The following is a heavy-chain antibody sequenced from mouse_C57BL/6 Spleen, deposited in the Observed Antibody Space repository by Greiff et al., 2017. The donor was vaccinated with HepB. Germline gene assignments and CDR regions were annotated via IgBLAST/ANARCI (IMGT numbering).Heavy chain of an antibody. CDR1: GYAFSSSW. V-gene: IGHV1-82*01. CDR2: IYPGDGDT. Sequence: VQLQQSGPELVKPGASVKISCKASGYAFSSSWMNWVKQRPGKGLEWIGRIYPGDGDTNYNGKFKGKATLTADKSSSTAYMQLSSLTSEDSAVYFCARGYGYDEGYFDVWGTGTTVTVSS. CDR3: ARGYGYDEGYFDV. D-gene: IGHD2-2*01. J-gene: IGHJ1*03.